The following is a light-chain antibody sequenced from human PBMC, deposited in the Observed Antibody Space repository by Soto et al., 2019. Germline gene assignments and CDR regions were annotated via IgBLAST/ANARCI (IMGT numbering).Light chain of an antibody. V-gene: IGKV3-15*01. CDR3: QQYNNWPFS. Sequence: EMVMTQSPATLSVSPGERATLTCRAGQGVTTNFAWYQQKSGQSPRLLIYDVSIRATGVPARFSATGSETDFTLTISGLQSGDSAVYFCQQYNNWPFSFGQGTRLEI. CDR2: DVS. CDR1: QGVTTN. J-gene: IGKJ5*01.